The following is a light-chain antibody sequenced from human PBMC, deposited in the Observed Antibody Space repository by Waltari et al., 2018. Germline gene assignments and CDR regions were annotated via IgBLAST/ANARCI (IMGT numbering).Light chain of an antibody. CDR1: SGHSSYA. Sequence: QLVVTLSPSASASLGDSVKLTCTLSSGHSSYAIAWHQQQPEKGPRFLLTVKSDGSHRKGEGVTDRFSGSSSGPQRYLPISSVQSEDEADYYCQTWGTGGIFGGGTKLTV. J-gene: IGLJ2*01. CDR3: QTWGTGGI. CDR2: VKSDGSH. V-gene: IGLV4-69*01.